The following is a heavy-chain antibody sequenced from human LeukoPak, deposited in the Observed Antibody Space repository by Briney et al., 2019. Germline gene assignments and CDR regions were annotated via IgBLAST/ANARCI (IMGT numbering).Heavy chain of an antibody. V-gene: IGHV4-39*07. CDR2: IYYSGST. J-gene: IGHJ4*02. D-gene: IGHD3-16*01. CDR1: GGSISSGGYY. CDR3: TRGAGWLIDY. Sequence: SQTLSLTCTVSGGSISSGGYYWSWIRQPPGKGLEWIGTIYYSGSTYYNPSLKSRVTISVDTSKNQFSLKLSSVTAADTAVYYCTRGAGWLIDYWGQGILVTVSS.